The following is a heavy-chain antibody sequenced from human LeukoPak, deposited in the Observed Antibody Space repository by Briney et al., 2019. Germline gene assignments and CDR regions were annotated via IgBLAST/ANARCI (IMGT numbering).Heavy chain of an antibody. D-gene: IGHD1-14*01. CDR2: IGPTGSDR. Sequence: GGSLRLSCTASGLTFSTSGSNWVRQAPGKGLEWVASIGPTGSDRYHADSIKGRFTISRDNANNFLYLQMNSLRAEDTAVYYCATETNGRHYGYWGQGTLLTVSS. V-gene: IGHV3-21*06. CDR3: ATETNGRHYGY. J-gene: IGHJ4*02. CDR1: GLTFSTSG.